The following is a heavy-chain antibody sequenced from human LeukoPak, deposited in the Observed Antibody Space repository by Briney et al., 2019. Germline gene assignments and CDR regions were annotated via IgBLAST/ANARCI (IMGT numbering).Heavy chain of an antibody. J-gene: IGHJ4*02. Sequence: SETLSLTCAVYGGSFSGYYWSWIRQPPGKGLEWIGEINHSGSTYYNPSLKSRVTISVDTSKNQFSLKLSSVTAADTAVYYCARVGCSGGSCYGLLDYWGQGTLVTVSS. V-gene: IGHV4-34*01. CDR3: ARVGCSGGSCYGLLDY. CDR2: INHSGST. D-gene: IGHD2-15*01. CDR1: GGSFSGYY.